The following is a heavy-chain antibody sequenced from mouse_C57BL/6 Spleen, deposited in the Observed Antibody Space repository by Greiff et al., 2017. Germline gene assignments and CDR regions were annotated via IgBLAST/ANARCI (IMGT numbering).Heavy chain of an antibody. J-gene: IGHJ2*01. Sequence: VHLVESGAELVKPGASVKISCKASGYAFSSYWMNWVKQRPGKGLEWIGQIYPGDGATNYNGKFKGKATLTADKSSSTAYMQLSSLTSEDSAVYFCARKGYFDYWGQGTTLTVSS. CDR1: GYAFSSYW. V-gene: IGHV1-80*01. CDR3: ARKGYFDY. CDR2: IYPGDGAT.